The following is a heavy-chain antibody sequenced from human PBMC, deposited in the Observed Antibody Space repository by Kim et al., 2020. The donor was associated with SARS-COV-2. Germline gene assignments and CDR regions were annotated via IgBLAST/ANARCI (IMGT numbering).Heavy chain of an antibody. D-gene: IGHD6-19*01. CDR3: AREGKSKWLVPFDY. CDR2: INPNSGGT. Sequence: ASVKVSCKASGYTFTGYYMHWVRQAPGQGLEWMGWINPNSGGTNYAQKFQGRVTMTRDTSISTAYMELSRLRSDDTAVYYCAREGKSKWLVPFDYWGQGTLVTVSS. J-gene: IGHJ4*02. V-gene: IGHV1-2*02. CDR1: GYTFTGYY.